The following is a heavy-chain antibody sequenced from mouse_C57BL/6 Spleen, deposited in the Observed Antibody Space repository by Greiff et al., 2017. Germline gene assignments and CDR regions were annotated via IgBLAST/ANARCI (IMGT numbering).Heavy chain of an antibody. CDR3: ARLGGAMDY. CDR1: GFTFSDYY. J-gene: IGHJ4*01. D-gene: IGHD4-1*01. CDR2: INYDGSST. Sequence: EVKVEESEGGLVQPGSSMKLSCTASGFTFSDYYMAWVRQVPEKGLEWVANINYDGSSTYYLDSLKSRFIISRDNAKNILYLQMSSLKSEDTATYYCARLGGAMDYWGQGTSVTVSS. V-gene: IGHV5-16*01.